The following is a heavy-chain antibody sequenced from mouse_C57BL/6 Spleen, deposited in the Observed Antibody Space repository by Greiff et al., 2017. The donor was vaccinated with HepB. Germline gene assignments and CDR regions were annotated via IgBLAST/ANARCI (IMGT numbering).Heavy chain of an antibody. CDR3: ARGLRYLYFDY. Sequence: EVHLVESGGGLVKPGGSLKLSCAASGFTFSSYAMSWVRQTPEKRLEWVATISDGGSYTYYPDNVKGRFTISRDNAKNNLYLQMSHLKSEDTAMYYCARGLRYLYFDYWGQGTTLTVSS. V-gene: IGHV5-4*01. CDR1: GFTFSSYA. J-gene: IGHJ2*01. CDR2: ISDGGSYT. D-gene: IGHD1-1*01.